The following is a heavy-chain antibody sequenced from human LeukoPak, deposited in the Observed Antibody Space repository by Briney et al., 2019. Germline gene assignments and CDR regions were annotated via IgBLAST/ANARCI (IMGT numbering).Heavy chain of an antibody. Sequence: ASVTLSCKASGYTFTGYYMHWVRQAPGQGLEWMGWINPNSGGTNYPQKFQGRVTMTRDTYISTAYMELSRLRSDDTAVYYCARGSYQEYAFDIWGQGTMVTVSS. CDR1: GYTFTGYY. V-gene: IGHV1-2*02. D-gene: IGHD3-10*01. CDR2: INPNSGGT. CDR3: ARGSYQEYAFDI. J-gene: IGHJ3*02.